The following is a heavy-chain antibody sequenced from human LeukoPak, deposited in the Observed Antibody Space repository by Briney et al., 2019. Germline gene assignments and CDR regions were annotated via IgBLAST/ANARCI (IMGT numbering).Heavy chain of an antibody. J-gene: IGHJ4*02. D-gene: IGHD1-1*01. CDR2: ITSDGSNT. CDR1: GFTVSSNY. CDR3: ARGGRIQLERRGYFDY. Sequence: GGSLRLSCAASGFTVSSNYMSWVRQAPGKGLVWVSRITSDGSNTNYADSVKGRFTISRDNAKNTLYLHMNSLRAEDTAVYYCARGGRIQLERRGYFDYWGQGTLVTVSS. V-gene: IGHV3-74*01.